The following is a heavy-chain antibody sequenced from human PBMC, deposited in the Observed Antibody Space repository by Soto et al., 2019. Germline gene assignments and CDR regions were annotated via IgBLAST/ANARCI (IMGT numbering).Heavy chain of an antibody. CDR3: ARELHDSSGAFDH. Sequence: QVQLVESGGGVVQPGKSLRLSCAASGFTFSSYGMHWVRQAPGKGLEWVAVVWYDGSNKYYADSVKGRFTISRDNSKNTLHLQMNSLRAEDTAVDYCARELHDSSGAFDHWGQGTLVTVSS. D-gene: IGHD3-22*01. J-gene: IGHJ4*02. CDR2: VWYDGSNK. CDR1: GFTFSSYG. V-gene: IGHV3-33*01.